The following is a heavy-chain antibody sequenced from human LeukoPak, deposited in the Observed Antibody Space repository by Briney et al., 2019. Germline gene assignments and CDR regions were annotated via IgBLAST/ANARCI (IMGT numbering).Heavy chain of an antibody. Sequence: KPSETLSLTCTVSGGSISSGGYYWSWIRQHPGKGLEWIGCVYYSGTTYYSPSLKSRVTISVDTSKNQFSLKLSSVTAADTAIYYCARDAMISSGIDYLGQGTLVTVSS. J-gene: IGHJ4*02. CDR3: ARDAMISSGIDY. CDR1: GGSISSGGYY. CDR2: VYYSGTT. V-gene: IGHV4-31*02. D-gene: IGHD3-22*01.